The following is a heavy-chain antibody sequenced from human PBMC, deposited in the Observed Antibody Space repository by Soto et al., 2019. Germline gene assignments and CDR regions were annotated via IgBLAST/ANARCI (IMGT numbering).Heavy chain of an antibody. V-gene: IGHV1-69*06. J-gene: IGHJ5*02. CDR3: AREASSSWYVWFDP. CDR2: IIPIFGTA. D-gene: IGHD6-13*01. Sequence: ASVKVSCKASGGTFSSYAISWVRQAPGQGLEWMGGIIPIFGTANYAQKFQGRVTITADKSTSTAYMELSSLRSEDTAVYYCAREASSSWYVWFDPWGQGTLVTVSS. CDR1: GGTFSSYA.